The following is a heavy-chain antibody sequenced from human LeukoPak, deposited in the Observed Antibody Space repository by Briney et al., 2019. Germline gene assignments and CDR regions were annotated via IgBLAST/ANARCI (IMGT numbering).Heavy chain of an antibody. CDR3: ARLTAGTTLFEGIDY. D-gene: IGHD1-1*01. CDR2: IYYSGNT. CDR1: GGSISSSIHY. Sequence: SETLSLTCSVSGGSISSSIHYWSWIRQPPGKGLEWVGSIYYSGNTYYNPSLKSRVTISVDTSKNQFSLKVSSVTAADTAVYYCARLTAGTTLFEGIDYWGQGTLVTVSS. J-gene: IGHJ4*02. V-gene: IGHV4-39*07.